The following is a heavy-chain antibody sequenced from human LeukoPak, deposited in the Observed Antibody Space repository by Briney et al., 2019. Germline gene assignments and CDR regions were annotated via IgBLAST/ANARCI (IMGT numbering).Heavy chain of an antibody. CDR2: IYPGGSET. D-gene: IGHD5-12*01. V-gene: IGHV5-51*01. CDR1: GYRFSRYW. CDR3: ARLEKTVASDLLY. Sequence: GESLKISCKGRGYRFSRYWDSWVRQRPGKGLEWMGIIYPGGSETRYDPSFQGQVTISADSSTSTAYLQWSSLRASDTAMYYSARLEKTVASDLLYWGQGTLVTVSS. J-gene: IGHJ4*02.